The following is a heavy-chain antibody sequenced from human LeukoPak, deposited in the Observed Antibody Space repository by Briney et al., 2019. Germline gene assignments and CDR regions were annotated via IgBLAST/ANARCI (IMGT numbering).Heavy chain of an antibody. CDR3: ARDLTAAGPPY. D-gene: IGHD6-13*01. J-gene: IGHJ4*02. Sequence: SVNVSCKASVCTFSSYAISWVRQAPGQGLEWMGGIIPIFGTANYAQKFQGRVTITADESTSTAYMELSSLRSEDTAVYYCARDLTAAGPPYWGQGTLVTVSS. CDR1: VCTFSSYA. V-gene: IGHV1-69*13. CDR2: IIPIFGTA.